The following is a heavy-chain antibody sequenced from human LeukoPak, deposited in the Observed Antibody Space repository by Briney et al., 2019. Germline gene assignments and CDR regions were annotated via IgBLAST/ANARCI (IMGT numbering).Heavy chain of an antibody. CDR2: IKQDGSEK. V-gene: IGHV3-7*01. CDR1: GFTFSSYW. Sequence: PGGSLRFSCAASGFTFSSYWMSWVRQAPGKGLEWVANIKQDGSEKYYVDSVKGRFTISRDNAKNSLYLQMNSLRAEDTAVYYCARDTDTMVRGVIGVAAFDIWGQGTMVTVSS. J-gene: IGHJ3*02. D-gene: IGHD3-10*01. CDR3: ARDTDTMVRGVIGVAAFDI.